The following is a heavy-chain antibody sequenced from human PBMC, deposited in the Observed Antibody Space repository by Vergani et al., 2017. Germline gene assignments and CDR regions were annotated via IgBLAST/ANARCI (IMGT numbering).Heavy chain of an antibody. D-gene: IGHD5-12*01. CDR3: AADSSYGENYFDY. Sequence: EVQLVESGGGLVKPGGSLRLSCAASGFTFSSYSMNWVRQAPGKGLEWVSSISSSSNYIYYADSVKGRFTISRDNAKNSLYLQMNSLRAEDTAVYYCAADSSYGENYFDYWGQGTLVTVSS. CDR1: GFTFSSYS. V-gene: IGHV3-21*01. CDR2: ISSSSNYI. J-gene: IGHJ4*02.